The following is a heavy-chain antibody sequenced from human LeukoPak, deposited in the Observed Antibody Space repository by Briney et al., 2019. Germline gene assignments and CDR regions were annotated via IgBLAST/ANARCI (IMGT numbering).Heavy chain of an antibody. CDR2: TYYRSKWYN. V-gene: IGHV6-1*01. J-gene: IGHJ5*02. CDR1: GDSVSSNSAA. Sequence: SQILSLTCAISGDSVSSNSAAWNWIRQSPSRGLEWLGRTYYRSKWYNDYAVSVKSRITINPDTSKNQFSLQLNSVTPEDTAVYYCARGITMVRGGNQYNWFDPWGQGTLVTVSS. CDR3: ARGITMVRGGNQYNWFDP. D-gene: IGHD3-10*01.